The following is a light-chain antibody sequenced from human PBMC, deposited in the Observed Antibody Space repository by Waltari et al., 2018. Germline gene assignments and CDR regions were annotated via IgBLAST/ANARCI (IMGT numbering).Light chain of an antibody. CDR3: QQFNSYP. V-gene: IGKV1-13*02. CDR1: QGISSA. J-gene: IGKJ5*01. Sequence: AIQLTQSPSSLSASVGDRVTITCRASQGISSALAWYQQKPGKAPKLLIYDASSLESGFPSRFSGSGSGTDFTLTISSLQPEDFATYYCQQFNSYPFGQGTRLEIK. CDR2: DAS.